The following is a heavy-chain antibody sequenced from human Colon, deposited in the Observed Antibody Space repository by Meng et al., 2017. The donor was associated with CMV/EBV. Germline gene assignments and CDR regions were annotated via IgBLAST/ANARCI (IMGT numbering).Heavy chain of an antibody. Sequence: LSLTCAASGFTFSSYDMHWVRQATGKGLEWVSAIGTAGDTYYPGSVKGRFTISRENAKNSLYLQMNSLRAGDTAVYYCARGGGLYDSSGYGAFDIWGQGTMVTVSS. CDR1: GFTFSSYD. CDR2: IGTAGDT. J-gene: IGHJ3*02. D-gene: IGHD3-22*01. CDR3: ARGGGLYDSSGYGAFDI. V-gene: IGHV3-13*01.